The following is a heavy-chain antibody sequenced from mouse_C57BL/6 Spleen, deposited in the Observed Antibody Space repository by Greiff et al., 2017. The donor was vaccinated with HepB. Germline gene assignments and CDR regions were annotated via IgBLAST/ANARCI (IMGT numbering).Heavy chain of an antibody. CDR1: GYTFTDYE. V-gene: IGHV1-15*01. CDR2: IDPETGGT. CDR3: TRSVTRYYAMDY. D-gene: IGHD2-2*01. Sequence: QVQLKQSGAELVRPGASVTLSCKASGYTFTDYEMHWVKQTPVHGLEWIGAIDPETGGTAYNQKFKGKAILTADKSSSTAYMELRSLTSEDSAVYYCTRSVTRYYAMDYWGQGTSVTVSS. J-gene: IGHJ4*01.